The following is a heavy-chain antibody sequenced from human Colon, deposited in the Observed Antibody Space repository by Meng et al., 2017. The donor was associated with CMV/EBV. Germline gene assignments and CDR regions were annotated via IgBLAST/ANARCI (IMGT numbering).Heavy chain of an antibody. V-gene: IGHV3-30*04. CDR2: ISYDGSNK. CDR1: GFTFSSYA. D-gene: IGHD2-2*02. Sequence: GESLKISCAASGFTFSSYAMHWVRQAPGKGLEWVAVISYDGSNKYYADSVKGRFTISRDNSKNTLYLQMNSLRVEDTAVYYCARDIRVAGPAGGCSSTSCYRYYYYGMDVWGQGTTVTVSS. J-gene: IGHJ6*02. CDR3: ARDIRVAGPAGGCSSTSCYRYYYYGMDV.